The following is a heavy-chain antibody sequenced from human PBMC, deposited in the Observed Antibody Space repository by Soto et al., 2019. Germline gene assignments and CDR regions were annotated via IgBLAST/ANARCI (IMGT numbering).Heavy chain of an antibody. CDR2: ITSDGNMI. D-gene: IGHD2-8*01. V-gene: IGHV3-30-3*01. CDR3: ARGLIPYCSRNSCRYFDY. Sequence: QVQLVESGGGVVQPGGSLRLSCAASGFTFSSYTMHWVRQAPGKGLEWVAGITSDGNMIVYADSVKGRLSISRDTSNHTLYTQISSLRPEDASVYYCARGLIPYCSRNSCRYFDYWGQGTLVTVSS. CDR1: GFTFSSYT. J-gene: IGHJ4*02.